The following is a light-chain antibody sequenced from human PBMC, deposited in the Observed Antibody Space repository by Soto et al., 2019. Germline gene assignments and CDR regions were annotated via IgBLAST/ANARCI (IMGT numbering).Light chain of an antibody. Sequence: EIVLTQSPGILSLSPGERATLSCRASQSVRSTYLAWYQQKPGQAPRLLIHGASSRATGIPDRFSGSGSGTDFTLTLSRLEPEDFAVYYCQYYSSSLSITFGQGTRLDIK. CDR1: QSVRSTY. CDR3: QYYSSSLSIT. CDR2: GAS. J-gene: IGKJ5*01. V-gene: IGKV3-20*01.